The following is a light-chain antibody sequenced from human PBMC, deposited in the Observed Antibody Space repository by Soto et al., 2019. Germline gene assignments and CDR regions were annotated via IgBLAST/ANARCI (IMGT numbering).Light chain of an antibody. CDR2: EVS. CDR1: SSDVGGYNY. Sequence: QSALTQPASVSGSPGQSITISCTGTSSDVGGYNYVSWYQQHPGKAPKLVIYEVSNRPSGVSNRFSGSKSGNTASLTISGLHAEDEADYYCSSYTSSSTLVVFGGGTKVTVL. V-gene: IGLV2-14*01. CDR3: SSYTSSSTLVV. J-gene: IGLJ2*01.